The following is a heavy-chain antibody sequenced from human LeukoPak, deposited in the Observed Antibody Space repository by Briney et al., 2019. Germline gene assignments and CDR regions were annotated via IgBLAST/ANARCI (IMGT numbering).Heavy chain of an antibody. Sequence: GASVKVSCKASGGTFSSYAISWVRQAPGQGLEWMGRIIPIFGTANYAQKFQGRVTITTDESTSTAYMELSSLRSEDTAVYYCAGTLVGATKGRFYPWGQGTLVTVSS. CDR2: IIPIFGTA. V-gene: IGHV1-69*05. CDR3: AGTLVGATKGRFYP. CDR1: GGTFSSYA. D-gene: IGHD1-26*01. J-gene: IGHJ5*02.